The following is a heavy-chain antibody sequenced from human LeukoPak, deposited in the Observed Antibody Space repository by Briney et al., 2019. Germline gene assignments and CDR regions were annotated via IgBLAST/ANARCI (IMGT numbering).Heavy chain of an antibody. Sequence: GGSLRLSCAASGFTVSSNYMSWVRQAPGKGLEWVSVIYSGGSTYYADSVKGRFTISRDNSKNTLYLQMNSLRAEDTAVYFCARVATGGYDWFDPWGQGTLVTVSS. V-gene: IGHV3-53*01. CDR1: GFTVSSNY. CDR3: ARVATGGYDWFDP. J-gene: IGHJ5*02. CDR2: IYSGGST. D-gene: IGHD2-8*02.